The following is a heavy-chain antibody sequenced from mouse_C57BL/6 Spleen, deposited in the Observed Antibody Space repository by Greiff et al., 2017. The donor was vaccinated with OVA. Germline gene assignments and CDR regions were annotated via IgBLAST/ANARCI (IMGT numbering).Heavy chain of an antibody. J-gene: IGHJ4*01. Sequence: ESGPGLVKPSQSLSLTCSVTGYSITSGYYWNWIRQFPGNKMEWMGYISYDGSNNYNPSLKNRISITRDTSKNKFFLKLNSVTTEDTATYYCARGHGSSYGAMDYWGQGTSVTVSS. D-gene: IGHD1-1*01. CDR3: ARGHGSSYGAMDY. CDR2: ISYDGSN. CDR1: GYSITSGYY. V-gene: IGHV3-6*01.